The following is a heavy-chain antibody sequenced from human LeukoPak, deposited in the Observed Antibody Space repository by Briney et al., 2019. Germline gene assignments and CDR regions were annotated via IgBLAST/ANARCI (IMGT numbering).Heavy chain of an antibody. J-gene: IGHJ3*02. CDR3: AKDPNGDYVGAFDT. CDR1: GFTFSSYA. D-gene: IGHD4-17*01. CDR2: IGITSEYI. V-gene: IGHV3-23*01. Sequence: QPGGSLRLSCAASGFTFSSYAMSWVRQAPGKGLEWVSGIGITSEYIHYADSVKGRFTISRDNSKNTVYLEMSSLRAEDAAVYYCAKDPNGDYVGAFDTWGQGTMVIVSS.